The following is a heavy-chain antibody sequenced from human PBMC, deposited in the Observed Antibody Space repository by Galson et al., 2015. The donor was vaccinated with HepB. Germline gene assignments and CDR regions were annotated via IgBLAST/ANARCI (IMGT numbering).Heavy chain of an antibody. CDR2: ISWNSGSI. D-gene: IGHD3-10*01. CDR3: AKDMKGSFDY. J-gene: IGHJ4*02. Sequence: SLRLSCAASGFTFDDYAMHWVRQAPGKGLEWVSGISWNSGSIGYADSVKGRFTISRDNAKNSLYLQMNSLRAEDTALYYCAKDMKGSFDYWGQGTLVTVSS. V-gene: IGHV3-9*01. CDR1: GFTFDDYA.